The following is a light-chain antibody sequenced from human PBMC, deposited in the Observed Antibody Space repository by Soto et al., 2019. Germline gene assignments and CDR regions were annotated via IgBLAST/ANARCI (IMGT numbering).Light chain of an antibody. CDR1: SSDVGSYNS. J-gene: IGLJ1*01. Sequence: QSALTQPASVCGSPGQSITISCTGTSSDVGSYNSVSWYQQHPGKAPKLMIYGVSNRPSGVSIRFSGSKSGNTASLTISGLQAEDEGDYYCSSYTTSASYVFGTGTKVTVL. V-gene: IGLV2-14*01. CDR2: GVS. CDR3: SSYTTSASYV.